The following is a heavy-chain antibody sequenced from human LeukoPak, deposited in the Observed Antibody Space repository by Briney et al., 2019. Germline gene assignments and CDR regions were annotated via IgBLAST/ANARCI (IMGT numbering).Heavy chain of an antibody. CDR3: ARGGNDILTGYNTLLDP. D-gene: IGHD3-9*01. CDR2: ISYDGSNK. CDR1: GFTFSSYA. Sequence: GGSLRLSCAASGFTFSSYAMHWVRQAPGKGLEWVAVISYDGSNKYYADSVKGRFTISRDNSKSTLYLQMNSLRAEDTAVYYCARGGNDILTGYNTLLDPWGQGTLVTVSS. V-gene: IGHV3-30-3*01. J-gene: IGHJ5*02.